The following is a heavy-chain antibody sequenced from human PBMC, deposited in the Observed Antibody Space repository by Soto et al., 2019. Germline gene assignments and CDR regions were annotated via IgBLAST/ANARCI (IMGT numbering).Heavy chain of an antibody. J-gene: IGHJ6*02. D-gene: IGHD3-9*01. CDR1: GGSISSGGYY. CDR2: IYYSGST. Sequence: SETLSLTCTVSGGSISSGGYYWSWIRQHPGKGLEWIGYIYYSGSTYYNPSLKSRVTISVDTSKNQISLKLSSVTAADTAVYYCARGRLVIIGRVHDYYYGMDVWGQGTTVTVSS. V-gene: IGHV4-31*03. CDR3: ARGRLVIIGRVHDYYYGMDV.